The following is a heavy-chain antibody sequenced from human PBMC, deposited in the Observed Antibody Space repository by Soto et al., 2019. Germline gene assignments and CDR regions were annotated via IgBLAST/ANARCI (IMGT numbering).Heavy chain of an antibody. CDR3: ARVRIVGAREIDF. CDR2: ISGYNGDI. J-gene: IGHJ4*02. V-gene: IGHV1-18*04. D-gene: IGHD1-26*01. CDR1: GYTFNRHG. Sequence: QVHLVQSGGEVKKPGASVKVSCKASGYTFNRHGITWVRQAPGQGLEWMVWISGYNGDINYEQKFQGRVTLSSDTLTSTVYVALKSLRFDDTAVYYCARVRIVGAREIDFWGQGTLVTVSS.